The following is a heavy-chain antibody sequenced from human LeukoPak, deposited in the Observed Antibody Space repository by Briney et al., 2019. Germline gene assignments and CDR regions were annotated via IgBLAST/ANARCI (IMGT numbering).Heavy chain of an antibody. D-gene: IGHD4-17*01. CDR1: GFTFSSYS. CDR3: ARDMIGNYGDYPTAFDI. V-gene: IGHV3-21*01. Sequence: GGSLRLSCAASGFTFSSYSMNWVRQAPGKGLEWVSSISSSSSYIYYADSVKGRFTISRDNAKNSLYLQMNSLRVEDTAVYYCARDMIGNYGDYPTAFDIWGQGTMVTVSS. J-gene: IGHJ3*02. CDR2: ISSSSSYI.